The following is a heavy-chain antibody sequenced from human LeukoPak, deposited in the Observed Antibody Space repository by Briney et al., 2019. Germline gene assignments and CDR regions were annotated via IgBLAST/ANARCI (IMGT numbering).Heavy chain of an antibody. CDR3: ARGLPNYYYDSSGYYAFDI. D-gene: IGHD3-22*01. CDR1: GFTFSDYY. J-gene: IGHJ3*02. Sequence: PGGSLRLSCAASGFTFSDYYMSWIRQAPGKGLEWVSYISSSGSTIYYADSVKGRFTISRDNAKNSLYLQMNSLRAEDTAVYYCARGLPNYYYDSSGYYAFDIWGQGTMVTVSS. CDR2: ISSSGSTI. V-gene: IGHV3-11*04.